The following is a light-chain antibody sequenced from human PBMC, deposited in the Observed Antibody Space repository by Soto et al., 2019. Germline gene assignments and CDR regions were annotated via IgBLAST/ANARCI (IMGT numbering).Light chain of an antibody. CDR2: GAS. V-gene: IGKV1-5*01. Sequence: DIQMTQSPSTLSASVGDRVTITCRATQSISTSLAWYQQKPGKAPNLLISGASNLESGVPSRFSGIGSGTEFTLTISSMQPEDFATYYCQQANSFPWTFGQGPNVEIK. J-gene: IGKJ1*01. CDR3: QQANSFPWT. CDR1: QSISTS.